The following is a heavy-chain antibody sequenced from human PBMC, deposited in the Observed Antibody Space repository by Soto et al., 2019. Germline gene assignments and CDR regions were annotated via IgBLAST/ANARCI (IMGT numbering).Heavy chain of an antibody. Sequence: PGGSLRLSCAASGFTFSSYAMHWVRQAPGKGLEWVAVIPYDGSNKYYADSVKGRFTISRDNSKNTLYLQMNSLRAEDTAVYYCARDLGINYSNYVGYYYYGMDVWGQGTTVTVSS. J-gene: IGHJ6*02. D-gene: IGHD4-4*01. CDR3: ARDLGINYSNYVGYYYYGMDV. V-gene: IGHV3-30-3*01. CDR1: GFTFSSYA. CDR2: IPYDGSNK.